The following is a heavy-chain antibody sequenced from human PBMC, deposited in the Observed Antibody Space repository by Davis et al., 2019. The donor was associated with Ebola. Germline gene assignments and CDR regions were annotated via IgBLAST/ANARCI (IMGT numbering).Heavy chain of an antibody. CDR3: AKNPGDY. CDR1: GFIVSDKY. CDR2: IYRDERT. V-gene: IGHV3-53*05. D-gene: IGHD3-10*01. J-gene: IGHJ4*02. Sequence: GESLKISCAASGFIVSDKYMSWVRQAPGKGLEWVSVIYRDERTYYANSVRGRFTISRDNSKNTLYLQMNSLRAEDTAVYYCAKNPGDYWGQGTLVTVSS.